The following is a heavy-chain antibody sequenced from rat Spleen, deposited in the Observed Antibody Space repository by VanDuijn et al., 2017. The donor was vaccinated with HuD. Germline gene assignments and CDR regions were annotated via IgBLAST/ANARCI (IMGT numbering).Heavy chain of an antibody. Sequence: EVQVVESGGGLVQPGRSLKLSCVASGFTFNNYWMTWIRQAPTKGLEWVASISPGGGNTYYRDSVKGRFTISRDIAKSTLYLQMDSLRSEDTATYYCVRSEFYYDGSYYYYFDYWGQGVMVTVSS. CDR3: VRSEFYYDGSYYYYFDY. CDR2: ISPGGGNT. CDR1: GFTFNNYW. V-gene: IGHV5-25*01. J-gene: IGHJ2*01. D-gene: IGHD1-12*02.